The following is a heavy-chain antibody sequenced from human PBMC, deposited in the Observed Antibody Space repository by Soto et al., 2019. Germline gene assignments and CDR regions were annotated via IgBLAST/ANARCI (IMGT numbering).Heavy chain of an antibody. CDR2: ISSSSSYT. Sequence: GGSLRLSCAASGFTFSDYYMSWIRQAPGKGLEWVSYISSSSSYTNYADSVKGRFTISRDNAKNSLYLQMNSLRAEDTAVYYCARDGQSSSNWFDSWGQGTLVTVSS. V-gene: IGHV3-11*06. D-gene: IGHD6-6*01. CDR1: GFTFSDYY. J-gene: IGHJ5*01. CDR3: ARDGQSSSNWFDS.